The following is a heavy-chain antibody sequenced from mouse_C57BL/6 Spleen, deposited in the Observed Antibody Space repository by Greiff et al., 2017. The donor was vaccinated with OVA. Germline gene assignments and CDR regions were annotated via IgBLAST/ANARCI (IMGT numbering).Heavy chain of an antibody. D-gene: IGHD3-3*01. CDR3: ARYIGGPDV. CDR1: GFTFTDYY. J-gene: IGHJ1*03. Sequence: EVQLVESGGGLVQPGGSLSLSCAASGFTFTDYYMSWVRQPPGKALEWLGFIRNKATGSKKESSASVKGRFTISREQSQIILYLQMNALGAEDSATYYCARYIGGPDVWGTGTTVTVSS. V-gene: IGHV7-3*01. CDR2: IRNKATGSKK.